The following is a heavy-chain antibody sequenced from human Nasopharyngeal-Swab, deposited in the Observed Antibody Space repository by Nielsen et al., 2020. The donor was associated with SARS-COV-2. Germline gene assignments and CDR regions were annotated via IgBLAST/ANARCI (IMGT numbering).Heavy chain of an antibody. CDR3: ARGNSYGFYYFDY. CDR2: INSDGSST. J-gene: IGHJ4*02. D-gene: IGHD5-18*01. Sequence: GGSLRLSCAASGFTFSSYWMHWVRQAPGKGLVWVSRINSDGSSTSYADSVKGRFTISRDNAKNSLYLQMNSLRAEDTAVYYCARGNSYGFYYFDYWGQGTLVTVSS. V-gene: IGHV3-74*01. CDR1: GFTFSSYW.